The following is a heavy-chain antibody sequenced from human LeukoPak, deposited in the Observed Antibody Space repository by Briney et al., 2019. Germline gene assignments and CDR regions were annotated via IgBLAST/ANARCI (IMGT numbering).Heavy chain of an antibody. CDR2: ISSSSSTI. CDR1: GFTFSDAW. CDR3: AREGRSRGVLTHSSPNPDY. D-gene: IGHD3-10*01. Sequence: GGSLRLSCAASGFTFSDAWMSWVRQAPGKGLEWVSYISSSSSTIYYADSVKGRFTISRDNAKNSLYLQMNSLRAEDTAVYYCAREGRSRGVLTHSSPNPDYWGQGTLVTVSS. J-gene: IGHJ4*02. V-gene: IGHV3-48*01.